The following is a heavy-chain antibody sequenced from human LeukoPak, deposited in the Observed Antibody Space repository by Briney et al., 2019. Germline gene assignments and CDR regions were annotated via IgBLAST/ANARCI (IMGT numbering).Heavy chain of an antibody. CDR1: GYRFNVYD. J-gene: IGHJ3*01. V-gene: IGHV1-18*01. D-gene: IGHD4-23*01. CDR3: ARADGTNSGTNAFDV. CDR2: ISTYTGRA. Sequence: ASVKVSCKTSGYRFNVYDILWVRQAPGHGLDYVGWISTYTGRANYAQKFQGRVSMITDTSTSTAYLELTHLTSSDTGLYYCARADGTNSGTNAFDVWGLGTMVTVAS.